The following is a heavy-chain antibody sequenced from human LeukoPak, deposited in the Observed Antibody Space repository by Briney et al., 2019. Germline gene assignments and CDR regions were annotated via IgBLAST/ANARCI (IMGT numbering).Heavy chain of an antibody. J-gene: IGHJ3*02. Sequence: GASVKVSCKASGYTLTRYFMHWVRQAPGQGFEWMRIINPSGGSTNYAQKFQGRVTMTRDTSTSTVYMEMSSLRSEDTAVYYCARDSYGYGGAFDIWGQGTMVTVSS. V-gene: IGHV1-46*01. CDR3: ARDSYGYGGAFDI. CDR1: GYTLTRYF. CDR2: INPSGGST. D-gene: IGHD5-18*01.